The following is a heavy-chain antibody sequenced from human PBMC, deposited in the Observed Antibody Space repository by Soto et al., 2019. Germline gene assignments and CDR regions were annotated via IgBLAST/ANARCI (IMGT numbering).Heavy chain of an antibody. Sequence: QVQLVQSGAEVKKPGASVMVSCKASGYTFTSYGISWVRQAPGQGLEWMGWISADNGNKNYAQKFQGRFTMTTDTSTSTAYMELRSLRSDDTAVYYCARPPQVPRSYYYCGMDVWGQGTTVTVSS. CDR3: ARPPQVPRSYYYCGMDV. J-gene: IGHJ6*02. CDR2: ISADNGNK. D-gene: IGHD3-10*01. V-gene: IGHV1-18*01. CDR1: GYTFTSYG.